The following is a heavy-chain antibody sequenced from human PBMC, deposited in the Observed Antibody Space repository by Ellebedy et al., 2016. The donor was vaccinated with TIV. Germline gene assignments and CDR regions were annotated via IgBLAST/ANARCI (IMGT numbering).Heavy chain of an antibody. CDR2: IKQDGSEK. D-gene: IGHD5-24*01. CDR3: AREKDGYNCFDY. Sequence: GESLKISCAASGFTFSSYWMSWVRQAPGKGLEWVANIKQDGSEKYYVDSVKGRFTISRDNAKNSLYLQMNSLSPEDTAVYYCAREKDGYNCFDYWGQGTRVTVSS. CDR1: GFTFSSYW. J-gene: IGHJ4*02. V-gene: IGHV3-7*01.